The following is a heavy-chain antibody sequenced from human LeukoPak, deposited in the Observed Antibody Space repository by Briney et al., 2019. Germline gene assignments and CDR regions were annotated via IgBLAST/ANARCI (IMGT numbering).Heavy chain of an antibody. CDR1: GGSISSGGYY. CDR2: IYYSGST. V-gene: IGHV4-31*03. CDR3: ATVDTAMPYYFDY. J-gene: IGHJ4*02. Sequence: SQTLSLTCTVSGGSISSGGYYWSWIRQHPGKGLEWIGYIYYSGSTYYNPSLKSRVTISVDTSKNQFSLKLSSVTAADTAVYYCATVDTAMPYYFDYWGQGTLVTVSS. D-gene: IGHD5-18*01.